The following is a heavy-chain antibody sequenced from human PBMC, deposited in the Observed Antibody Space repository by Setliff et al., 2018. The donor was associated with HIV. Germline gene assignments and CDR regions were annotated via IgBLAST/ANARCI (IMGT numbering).Heavy chain of an antibody. CDR1: RSTFNSHT. D-gene: IGHD5-18*01. Sequence: SVKVSCKASRSTFNSHTINWVRQAPGQGLDWMGRIIPILGIANYAQKFQGRVTITADKSTSTAYMELSSLRSEDTAVYYCATRGYSYGYFDYWGQGTLVTVSS. V-gene: IGHV1-69*02. CDR2: IIPILGIA. J-gene: IGHJ4*02. CDR3: ATRGYSYGYFDY.